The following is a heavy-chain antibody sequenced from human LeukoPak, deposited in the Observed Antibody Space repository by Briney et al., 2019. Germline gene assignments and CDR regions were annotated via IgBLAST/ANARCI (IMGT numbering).Heavy chain of an antibody. J-gene: IGHJ5*02. CDR3: ASQSSSWYWFDP. CDR2: IIPIFGTA. CDR1: GGTFSSYA. V-gene: IGHV1-69*06. D-gene: IGHD6-13*01. Sequence: SVKVSCKASGGTFSSYAISWVRQAPGQGLEWMGGIIPIFGTANYAQKFQGRVTITADKSTSTAYMELSSLRSEDTAVCYCASQSSSWYWFDPWGQGTLVTVSS.